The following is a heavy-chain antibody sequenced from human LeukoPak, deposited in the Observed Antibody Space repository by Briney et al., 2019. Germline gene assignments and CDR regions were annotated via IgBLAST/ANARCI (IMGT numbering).Heavy chain of an antibody. Sequence: GRSLRLSCATSGFTFSNYGMHWVRQAPRKGLECVAVISYDGSNKYYADSVKGRFTISRDNSKNTLYLQMNSLRPEDAAVYYCANLPLWGQGTLVTVSS. V-gene: IGHV3-30*18. CDR2: ISYDGSNK. CDR3: ANLPL. J-gene: IGHJ4*02. CDR1: GFTFSNYG.